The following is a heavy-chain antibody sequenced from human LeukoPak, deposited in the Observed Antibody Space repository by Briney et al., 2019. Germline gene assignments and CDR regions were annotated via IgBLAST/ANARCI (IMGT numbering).Heavy chain of an antibody. CDR3: AKDYCSSTSCSIFDY. Sequence: GGSLRLSCAASGFTFSSYGMHWVRQAPGKGLEWVAVISYDGSNIYYADSMKGRFTISRDNSKNTLYLQMNSLRAEDTAVYYCAKDYCSSTSCSIFDYWGQGPRSPSPQ. D-gene: IGHD2-2*01. V-gene: IGHV3-30*18. J-gene: IGHJ4*02. CDR2: ISYDGSNI. CDR1: GFTFSSYG.